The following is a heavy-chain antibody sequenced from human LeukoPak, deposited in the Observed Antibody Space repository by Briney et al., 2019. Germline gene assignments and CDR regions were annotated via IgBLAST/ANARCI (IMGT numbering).Heavy chain of an antibody. J-gene: IGHJ4*02. CDR1: GYTFTNYG. D-gene: IGHD5-12*01. CDR2: ISPYNGKT. CDR3: ARSHSGSLRAPFDY. Sequence: ASVKVSCKASGYTFTNYGIIWVRQAPGQRLEWMGWISPYNGKTNYAQKLQGRVMLTTDTSTTATYMELRSLRFDDTAIYYCARSHSGSLRAPFDYWGQGTLVTVSS. V-gene: IGHV1-18*01.